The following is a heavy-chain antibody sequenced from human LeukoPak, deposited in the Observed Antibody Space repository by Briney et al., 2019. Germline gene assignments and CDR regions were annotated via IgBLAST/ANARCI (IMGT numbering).Heavy chain of an antibody. Sequence: SSETLSLTCTVSGGSISSYYWSWIRQPPGKGLEWIGYIYYSGSTNYNPSLKSRVTISVDTSKNQFSLKLSSVTAADTAVYYCARARSSSWPNWFDPWGQGTLVTVSS. J-gene: IGHJ5*02. CDR3: ARARSSSWPNWFDP. CDR1: GGSISSYY. CDR2: IYYSGST. V-gene: IGHV4-59*12. D-gene: IGHD6-13*01.